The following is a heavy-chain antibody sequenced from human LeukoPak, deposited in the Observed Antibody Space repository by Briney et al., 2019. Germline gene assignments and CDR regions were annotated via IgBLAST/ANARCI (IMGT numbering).Heavy chain of an antibody. CDR3: AREGGFYGSAWFDP. Sequence: PSQTLSLTCTVSGDSISSSSYYWGWIRQPPGKGLEWIGSIYYSGSTYYNPSLKSRVTISVDTSKNQFSLKLSSVTAADTAVYYCAREGGFYGSAWFDPWGQGTLVTVSS. CDR2: IYYSGST. CDR1: GDSISSSSYY. V-gene: IGHV4-39*02. J-gene: IGHJ5*02. D-gene: IGHD3-10*01.